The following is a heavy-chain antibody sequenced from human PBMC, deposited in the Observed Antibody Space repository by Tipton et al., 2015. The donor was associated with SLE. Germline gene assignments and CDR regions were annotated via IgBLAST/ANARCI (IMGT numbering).Heavy chain of an antibody. V-gene: IGHV3-11*04. D-gene: IGHD6-13*01. CDR2: ISSSSSTI. J-gene: IGHJ5*02. CDR1: GFTFSDYY. Sequence: SLRLSCAASGFTFSDYYMSWIRQAPGKGLEWVSYISSSSSTIYYADSVKGRFTISRDNAKNSLYLQMNSLRAEDTAVYYCAREGYSSSWYEGSWFDPWGQGTLVTVSS. CDR3: AREGYSSSWYEGSWFDP.